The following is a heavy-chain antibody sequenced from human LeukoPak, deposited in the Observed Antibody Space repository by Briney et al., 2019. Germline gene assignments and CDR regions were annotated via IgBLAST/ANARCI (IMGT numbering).Heavy chain of an antibody. CDR3: ARQISDYYYYYIDV. D-gene: IGHD3-10*01. CDR2: IYYSGTT. CDR1: GGPISSSHYY. J-gene: IGHJ6*03. Sequence: SETRSLTCTVSGGPISSSHYYWGWIRQTPGKGLEWIGTIYYSGTTYYNPSLESRATISEDTSKNQFSLTLRSVTAADTAVYYCARQISDYYYYYIDVWGKGTTVTVS. V-gene: IGHV4-39*01.